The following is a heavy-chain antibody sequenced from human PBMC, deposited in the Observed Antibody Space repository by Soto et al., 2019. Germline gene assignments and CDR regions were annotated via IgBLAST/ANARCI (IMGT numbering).Heavy chain of an antibody. V-gene: IGHV1-8*01. Sequence: ASVKVSCKASGYTFTSYDINWVRQATGQGLEWMGWMNPNSGNTGYAQKFQGRVTMTRNTSISTAYMELSSLRSEDTAVYYCAREVEYCSSTSCYNWFDPWGQGTLVTVSS. CDR1: GYTFTSYD. J-gene: IGHJ5*02. D-gene: IGHD2-2*01. CDR2: MNPNSGNT. CDR3: AREVEYCSSTSCYNWFDP.